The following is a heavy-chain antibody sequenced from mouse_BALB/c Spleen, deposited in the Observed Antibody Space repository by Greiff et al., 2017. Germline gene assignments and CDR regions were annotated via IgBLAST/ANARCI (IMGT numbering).Heavy chain of an antibody. J-gene: IGHJ4*01. V-gene: IGHV5-9-3*01. CDR3: ARGDYDGGYAMDY. D-gene: IGHD2-4*01. Sequence: VQLKESGGGLVKPGGSLKLSCAASGFTFSSYAVSWVRQTPEKRLEWVATISSGGSYTYYPDSVKGRFTISRVNAKNTLYLQMSSLRSEDTAMYYCARGDYDGGYAMDYWGQGTSVTVSS. CDR2: ISSGGSYT. CDR1: GFTFSSYA.